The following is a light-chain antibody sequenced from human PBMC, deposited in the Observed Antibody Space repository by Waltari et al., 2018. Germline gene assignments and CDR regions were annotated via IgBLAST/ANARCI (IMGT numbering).Light chain of an antibody. CDR2: AAS. V-gene: IGKV1-39*01. CDR3: LQDYIYPRT. CDR1: QTISFY. Sequence: DIQMTQSPSSLSASVGDRVPITCRASQTISFYLNWYQHKPGKAPELLIHAASSLQSGVPSRFSGSGSGTDFTLTISSLQLEDFATFYCLQDYIYPRTFGQGTKVELK. J-gene: IGKJ1*01.